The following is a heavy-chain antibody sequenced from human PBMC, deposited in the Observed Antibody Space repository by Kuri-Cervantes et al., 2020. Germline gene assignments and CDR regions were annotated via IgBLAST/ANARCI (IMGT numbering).Heavy chain of an antibody. V-gene: IGHV2-5*01. J-gene: IGHJ5*02. D-gene: IGHD3-16*01. CDR3: AHRPVHLAPLITFDP. CDR1: GFSLSTSGVG. Sequence: SGATLVKPTQTLTLTCTFSGFSLSTSGVGVGWIRQPPGKALEWLALIYWNDDKRYSPSLKSRLTITKDNSKNQVVLTMTNMDPVDTATYYFAHRPVHLAPLITFDPWGQGTLVTVSS. CDR2: IYWNDDK.